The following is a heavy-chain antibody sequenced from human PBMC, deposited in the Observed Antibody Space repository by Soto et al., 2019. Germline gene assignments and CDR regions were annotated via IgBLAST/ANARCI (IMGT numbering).Heavy chain of an antibody. CDR2: ISSNGGST. J-gene: IGHJ3*02. D-gene: IGHD4-17*01. CDR3: ARGGSDNNGDYMNI. V-gene: IGHV3-64*01. Sequence: EVQLVESGGGLVQPGGSLRLSCAASEFSFSSYAMHWVRQAPQKGVEYVSAISSNGGSTYYANSVKGRFTISRDNSKNTLYLQMGSQRAEDMDVYYCARGGSDNNGDYMNIWGQGTMVTVSS. CDR1: EFSFSSYA.